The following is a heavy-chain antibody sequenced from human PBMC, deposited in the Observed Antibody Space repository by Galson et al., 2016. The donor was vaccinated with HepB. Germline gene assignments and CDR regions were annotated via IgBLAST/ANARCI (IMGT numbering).Heavy chain of an antibody. CDR2: INGDGSST. V-gene: IGHV3-74*01. D-gene: IGHD1-1*01. CDR3: AVGNDPLDY. CDR1: GFTSSSYW. Sequence: SLSLSCAASGFTSSSYWMHWVRQAPGKGLVWVSRINGDGSSTTYADSVKGRFTISRDNAKNTLYLQMNSLRAGDTAVYYCAVGNDPLDYWGQGTLVTVSS. J-gene: IGHJ4*02.